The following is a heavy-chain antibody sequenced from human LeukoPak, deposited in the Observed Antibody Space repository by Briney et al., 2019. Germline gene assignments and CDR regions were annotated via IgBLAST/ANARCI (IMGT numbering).Heavy chain of an antibody. V-gene: IGHV1-18*04. J-gene: IGHJ4*02. CDR2: ISAYNGNT. D-gene: IGHD3-22*01. CDR3: ARDEYDSSGRTLRPPFDY. Sequence: ASVKVSCKASGYTFAGYYMHWVRQAPGQGLEWMGWISAYNGNTNYAQKLQGRVTMTTDTSTSTAYMELRSLRSDDTAVYYCARDEYDSSGRTLRPPFDYWGQGTLVIVSS. CDR1: GYTFAGYY.